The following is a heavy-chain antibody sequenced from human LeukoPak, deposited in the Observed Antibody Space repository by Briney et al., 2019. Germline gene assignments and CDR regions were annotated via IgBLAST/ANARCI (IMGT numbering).Heavy chain of an antibody. V-gene: IGHV4-34*01. CDR2: INHSGST. J-gene: IGHJ4*02. Sequence: SETLSLTCAVYGGSFSGYYWSWIRQPPGKGLEWIGEINHSGSTNYNPSLKSRVTISVDTSKNQFSLKLSSVTAADTAVYYCASLSRPFDDWGQGTLVTVSS. CDR3: ASLSRPFDD. CDR1: GGSFSGYY. D-gene: IGHD2/OR15-2a*01.